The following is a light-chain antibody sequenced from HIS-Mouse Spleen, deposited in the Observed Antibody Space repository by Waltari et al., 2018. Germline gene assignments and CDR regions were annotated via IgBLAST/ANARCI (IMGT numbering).Light chain of an antibody. CDR2: SNN. J-gene: IGLJ3*02. Sequence: QSVLTQPPSASGTPGQRVTISCSGRSSNLGSNTVNWYQQLPGTAPKLPTYSNNQRPSGVPDRFSGSKAGTSASLAISGLQSEDEADYYCAAWDDSLNGWVFGGGTKLTVL. CDR1: SSNLGSNT. V-gene: IGLV1-44*01. CDR3: AAWDDSLNGWV.